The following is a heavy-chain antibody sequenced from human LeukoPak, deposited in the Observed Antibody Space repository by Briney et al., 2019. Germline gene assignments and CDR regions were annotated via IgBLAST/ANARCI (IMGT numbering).Heavy chain of an antibody. V-gene: IGHV4-4*07. J-gene: IGHJ4*02. CDR2: IYTSGST. CDR1: GGSISSYY. D-gene: IGHD3-3*01. Sequence: SETLSLTCTVSGGSISSYYWSWIRQPAGKVLEWIGRIYTSGSTNYNPSLKSRVTISVDTSKNQFSLKLSSVTAADTAVYYCARDGGLPNAFDYWGQGTLVTVSS. CDR3: ARDGGLPNAFDY.